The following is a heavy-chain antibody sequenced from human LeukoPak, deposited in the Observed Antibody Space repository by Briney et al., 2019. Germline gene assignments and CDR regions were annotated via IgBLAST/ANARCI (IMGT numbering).Heavy chain of an antibody. CDR3: AKRWHAYYYDSSGYGAEYFQH. CDR1: GFTFSSYW. CDR2: INTDGRTT. D-gene: IGHD3-22*01. J-gene: IGHJ1*01. Sequence: GGSLRLSCVSSGFTFSSYWMHWVRQAPGKGLVWVSRINTDGRTTTYADSVKGRFTISRDNAKNTLYLQMNSLRAEDTAVYYCAKRWHAYYYDSSGYGAEYFQHWGQGTLVTVSS. V-gene: IGHV3-74*01.